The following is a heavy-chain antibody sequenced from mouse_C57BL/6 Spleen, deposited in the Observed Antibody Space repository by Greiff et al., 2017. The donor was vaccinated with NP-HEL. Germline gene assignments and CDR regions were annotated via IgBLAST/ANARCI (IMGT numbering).Heavy chain of an antibody. V-gene: IGHV1-55*01. Sequence: QVQLQQPGAELVKPGASVKMSCTASGYTFTSYWITWVKQRPGQGLEWIGDIYPGSGSTNYNEKFKSKATLTVDTSSSTAYLQLSSLTSEDSAVYYSARTAKAKGVYAMEDWGQGTSVTV. CDR2: IYPGSGST. CDR3: ARTAKAKGVYAMED. D-gene: IGHD3-2*02. J-gene: IGHJ4*01. CDR1: GYTFTSYW.